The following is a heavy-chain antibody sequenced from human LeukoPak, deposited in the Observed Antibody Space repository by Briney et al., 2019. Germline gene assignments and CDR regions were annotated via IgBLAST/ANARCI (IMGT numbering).Heavy chain of an antibody. J-gene: IGHJ5*02. V-gene: IGHV2-5*02. CDR3: AHRKGVKYHNCFDP. Sequence: SGPTLVKPTQTLTLTFTFAGFSLSTSGVGVGWICQPPGKALECRRPTYWVDDMRCSPSLKSRLTINKYTSENQVVLTMNNMNHVDTAPYYIAHRKGVKYHNCFDPWGQGTLVTVSS. D-gene: IGHD3-10*01. CDR1: GFSLSTSGVG. CDR2: TYWVDDM.